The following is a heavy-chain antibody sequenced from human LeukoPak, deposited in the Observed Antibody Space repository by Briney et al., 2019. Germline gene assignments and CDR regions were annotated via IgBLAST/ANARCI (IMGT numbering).Heavy chain of an antibody. Sequence: ASVKVSCKASGYTVTSYGISWVRQAPGQGLEWMGWISVYNGNTSNPQKLQGRVAMTTDTSTSTAYMELRSLRSDDTAVYYCARHLSHGDSVLYYYGMDVWGQGTTVSVSS. J-gene: IGHJ6*02. CDR1: GYTVTSYG. CDR3: ARHLSHGDSVLYYYGMDV. D-gene: IGHD4-17*01. CDR2: ISVYNGNT. V-gene: IGHV1-18*01.